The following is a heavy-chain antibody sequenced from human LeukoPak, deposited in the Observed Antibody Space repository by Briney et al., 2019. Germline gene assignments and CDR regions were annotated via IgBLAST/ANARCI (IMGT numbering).Heavy chain of an antibody. CDR3: AKDRTMVRGVISPPGFDP. V-gene: IGHV3-23*01. Sequence: SGGSLRLSCAASGFTFSSYGMSWVRQAPGKGLEWVSAISGSGGSTYYADSVKGRFTISRDNSKNTLYLQMNSLRAEDTAVYYCAKDRTMVRGVISPPGFDPWGQGTLVTVSS. CDR1: GFTFSSYG. J-gene: IGHJ5*02. D-gene: IGHD3-10*01. CDR2: ISGSGGST.